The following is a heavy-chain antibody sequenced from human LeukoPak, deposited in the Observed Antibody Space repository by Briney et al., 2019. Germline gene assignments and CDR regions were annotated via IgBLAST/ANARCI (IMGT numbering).Heavy chain of an antibody. V-gene: IGHV3-23*01. CDR3: AKNYESGRGVPYGMDV. J-gene: IGHJ6*02. Sequence: PGGSLRLSCAASGFTFNNYAMIWVRQAPGKGLEWVSVISGSGNSTYYADSVKGRFTISRDNSKNTLYLQMNSLRGEDTAVYYCAKNYESGRGVPYGMDVWGQGTTVTVSS. CDR2: ISGSGNST. CDR1: GFTFNNYA. D-gene: IGHD3-10*01.